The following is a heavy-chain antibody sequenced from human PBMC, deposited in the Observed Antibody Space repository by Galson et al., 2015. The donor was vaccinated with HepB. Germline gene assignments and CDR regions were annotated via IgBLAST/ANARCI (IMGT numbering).Heavy chain of an antibody. J-gene: IGHJ1*01. Sequence: ETLSLTCAVYGGSFSGYYWSWIRQPPGKGLEWIGEINHSGSTNYNPSLKSRVTISVDTSKNQFSLKLSSVTAADTAVYYCARGRYYDSSGYYSSEYFQHWGQGTLVTVSS. CDR1: GGSFSGYY. V-gene: IGHV4-34*01. D-gene: IGHD3-22*01. CDR3: ARGRYYDSSGYYSSEYFQH. CDR2: INHSGST.